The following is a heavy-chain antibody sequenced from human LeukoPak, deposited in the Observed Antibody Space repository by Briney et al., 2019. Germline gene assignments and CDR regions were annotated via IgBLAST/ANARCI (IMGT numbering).Heavy chain of an antibody. CDR1: GYTFTSYG. V-gene: IGHV1-18*01. D-gene: IGHD5-18*01. J-gene: IGHJ4*02. CDR3: ARVDTAMVDDY. Sequence: ASVKVSCKASGYTFTSYGISWVRQAPGQRLEWMGWISAYNGNTKYAQKLQGRLTMTTDTSTGTAYMELRSLRSDDTAVYYCARVDTAMVDDYWGQGTLVTVSS. CDR2: ISAYNGNT.